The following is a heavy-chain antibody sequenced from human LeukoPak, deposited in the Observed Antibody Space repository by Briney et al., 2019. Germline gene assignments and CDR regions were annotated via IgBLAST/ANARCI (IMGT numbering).Heavy chain of an antibody. CDR2: INPSGGST. Sequence: VSVKVSCKASGYTFTSYYMHWVRQAPGQGLELMGIINPSGGSTSYAQKFQGRVTMTRDTSTSTVYMELSSLRSEDTAVYYCARAPSGAARREDWFDPWGQGTLVTVSS. D-gene: IGHD6-6*01. CDR1: GYTFTSYY. V-gene: IGHV1-46*03. J-gene: IGHJ5*02. CDR3: ARAPSGAARREDWFDP.